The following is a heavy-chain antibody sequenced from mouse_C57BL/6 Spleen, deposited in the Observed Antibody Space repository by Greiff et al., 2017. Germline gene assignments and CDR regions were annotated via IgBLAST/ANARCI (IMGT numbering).Heavy chain of an antibody. J-gene: IGHJ4*01. D-gene: IGHD4-1*01. Sequence: EVQLQQSGAELVRPGASVKLSCTASGFNFKDYYMHWVKQRPEQGLEWIGRIDPEDGDTEYAPKFQGKATMTADTSSNTAYLQLSSLTSEDTAVYYCTTSNWDDYAMDYWGQGTSVTVSS. CDR2: IDPEDGDT. V-gene: IGHV14-1*01. CDR1: GFNFKDYY. CDR3: TTSNWDDYAMDY.